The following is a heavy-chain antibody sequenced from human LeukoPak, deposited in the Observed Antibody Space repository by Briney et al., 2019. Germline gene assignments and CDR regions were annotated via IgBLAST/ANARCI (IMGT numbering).Heavy chain of an antibody. D-gene: IGHD6-19*01. V-gene: IGHV4-59*01. CDR1: GGSISSYY. CDR2: IYYSGST. J-gene: IGHJ4*02. CDR3: AREEQWLGSFDY. Sequence: SETLPLTCTVSGGSISSYYWSWIRQPPGKGLEWIGYIYYSGSTNYNPSLKSRVTISVDTSKNQFSLKLSSVTAADTAVYYCAREEQWLGSFDYWGQGTLVTVSS.